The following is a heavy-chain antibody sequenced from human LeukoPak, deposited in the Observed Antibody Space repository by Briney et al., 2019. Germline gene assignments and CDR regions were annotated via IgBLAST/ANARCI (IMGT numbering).Heavy chain of an antibody. CDR2: IYYSGST. V-gene: IGHV4-59*01. J-gene: IGHJ4*02. CDR1: GGSFSNYF. D-gene: IGHD6-13*01. CDR3: ARAGSSSWAFDY. Sequence: SETLSLTCTVSGGSFSNYFRGWIRQPPGKGLEWIGYIYYSGSTNYNPSLKSRVTISVDTSKNQFSLKLSSVTAADTAVYYCARAGSSSWAFDYWGQGTLVTVSS.